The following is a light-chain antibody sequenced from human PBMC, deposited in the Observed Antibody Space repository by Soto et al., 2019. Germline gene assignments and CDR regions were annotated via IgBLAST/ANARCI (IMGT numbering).Light chain of an antibody. CDR3: CSYAGSYTFEV. Sequence: QSVLTQPRSVSGSPGQSVTISCTGTSSDVGGYNYVSWYQQHPGKAPKLMIYDVSMRPSGVPDRFSGSKSGNTASLTTSGLQAEDEADYYYCSYAGSYTFEVFGGGTKLTVL. CDR1: SSDVGGYNY. V-gene: IGLV2-11*01. CDR2: DVS. J-gene: IGLJ2*01.